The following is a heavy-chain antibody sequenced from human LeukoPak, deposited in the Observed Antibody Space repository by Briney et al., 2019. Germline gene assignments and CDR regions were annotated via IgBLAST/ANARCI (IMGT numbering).Heavy chain of an antibody. J-gene: IGHJ4*02. CDR2: INPNSGGT. D-gene: IGHD3-22*01. CDR1: GYTFTGYY. V-gene: IGHV1-2*02. Sequence: ASVKVSCKASGYTFTGYYMRWVRQAPGQGLEWMGWINPNSGGTNYAQKFQGRVTMTRDTSISTAYMELSRLRSDDTAVYYCARDQYYYDSSGYSDLDYWGQGTLVTVSS. CDR3: ARDQYYYDSSGYSDLDY.